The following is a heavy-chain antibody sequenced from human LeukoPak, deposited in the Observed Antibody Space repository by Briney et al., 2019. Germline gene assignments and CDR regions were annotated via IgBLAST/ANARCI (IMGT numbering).Heavy chain of an antibody. CDR2: ISYSGST. CDR1: GDSISSYY. J-gene: IGHJ6*02. CDR3: ARGFWFNYYYGMDV. D-gene: IGHD3-3*01. V-gene: IGHV4-59*01. Sequence: NPSETLSLTCTVSGDSISSYYWNWIRQPPGKGLEWIGFISYSGSTNYNPSLKSRVTISVDTSKNQFSLKLGSVTAADTAVYYCARGFWFNYYYGMDVWGQGTTVTVSS.